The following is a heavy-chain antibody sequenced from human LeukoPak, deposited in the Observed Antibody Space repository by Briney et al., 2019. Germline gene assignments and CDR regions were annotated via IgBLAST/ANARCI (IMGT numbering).Heavy chain of an antibody. J-gene: IGHJ4*02. Sequence: GGSLRLSCAASGFSFGSFWMTWIRQAPGKGLEWVGHINEDGSQTNYIDSVTGRFTISRDNTKDSLYLQMNSLRAEDTAVYFCVRDVGYFHFDSWAREFWSPS. V-gene: IGHV3-7*01. CDR2: INEDGSQT. D-gene: IGHD1-1*01. CDR3: VRDVGYFHFDS. CDR1: GFSFGSFW.